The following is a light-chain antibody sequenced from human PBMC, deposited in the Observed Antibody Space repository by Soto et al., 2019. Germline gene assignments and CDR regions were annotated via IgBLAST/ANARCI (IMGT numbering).Light chain of an antibody. J-gene: IGLJ1*01. CDR1: SSDVGAYKN. V-gene: IGLV2-14*01. CDR2: DVS. CDR3: SSHAISPSLSI. Sequence: PGTEAGYLGGSLTISRNEASSDVGAYKNVYWYQLHPGKAHKLMISDVSNRPSGVSDRFSGSTSANTPSLPTSGLHAEEEAAHYCSSHAISPSLSIFGTGTKVIV.